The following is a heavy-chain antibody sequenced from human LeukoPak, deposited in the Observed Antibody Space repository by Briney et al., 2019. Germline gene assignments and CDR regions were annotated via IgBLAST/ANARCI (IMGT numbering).Heavy chain of an antibody. V-gene: IGHV3-53*04. CDR1: GFTASSNY. J-gene: IGHJ3*02. CDR3: AREVMAKRRAFDI. Sequence: GGSLRLSCAASGFTASSNYMSWVRQAPGKGLEWVSVIYSDDRTYHADSVKGRFTISRHNSKKTLYLQMNSLRAEDTAVYYCAREVMAKRRAFDIWGQGTVVTVSS. D-gene: IGHD2-8*01. CDR2: IYSDDRT.